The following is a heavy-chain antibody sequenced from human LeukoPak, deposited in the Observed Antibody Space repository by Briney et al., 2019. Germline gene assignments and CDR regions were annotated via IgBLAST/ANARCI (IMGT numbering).Heavy chain of an antibody. Sequence: KASETLSLTFAVYGGSFSGYYWSWIRQPPGKGLEWIGEINHSGSTNYNPSLKSRVTISVDTSKNQFSLKLSSVTAADTAVYYCARGITAMVLFDYWGQGTLVTVSS. CDR2: INHSGST. V-gene: IGHV4-34*01. CDR1: GGSFSGYY. D-gene: IGHD5-18*01. J-gene: IGHJ4*02. CDR3: ARGITAMVLFDY.